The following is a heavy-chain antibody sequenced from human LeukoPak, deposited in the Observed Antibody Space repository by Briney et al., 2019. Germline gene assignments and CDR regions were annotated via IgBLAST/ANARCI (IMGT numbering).Heavy chain of an antibody. V-gene: IGHV1-2*02. Sequence: AAVKVSCKASGYTFTNNYIHWVRQAPGHGLEWMGWINPNRGDTNYAQKFQGRVTITRDTSISTAFMELTRLTSDDTAVYYFTRDLLGFATTPLSDWGQGTLVTVSS. J-gene: IGHJ4*02. D-gene: IGHD4-17*01. CDR2: INPNRGDT. CDR1: GYTFTNNY. CDR3: TRDLLGFATTPLSD.